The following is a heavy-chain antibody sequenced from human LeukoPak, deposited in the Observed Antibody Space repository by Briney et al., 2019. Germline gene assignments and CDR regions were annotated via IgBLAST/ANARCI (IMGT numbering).Heavy chain of an antibody. CDR1: GFTFSSYA. CDR2: ISYDGSNK. D-gene: IGHD3-3*01. V-gene: IGHV3-30-3*01. Sequence: GRSLRLPCAASGFTFSSYAMHWVRQAPGKGLEWVAVISYDGSNKYYADSVKGRFTISRDNSKNTLYLQMNSLRAEDTAVYYCARAVLRFLEWSTPQYYYYGMDVWGQGTTVTVSS. CDR3: ARAVLRFLEWSTPQYYYYGMDV. J-gene: IGHJ6*02.